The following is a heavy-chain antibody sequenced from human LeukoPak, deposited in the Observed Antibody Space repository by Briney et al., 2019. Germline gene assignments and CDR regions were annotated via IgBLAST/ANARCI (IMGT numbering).Heavy chain of an antibody. CDR2: IKTDGSLI. CDR3: ARDLNWETY. V-gene: IGHV3-7*01. CDR1: GFTFSSYW. J-gene: IGHJ4*02. D-gene: IGHD7-27*01. Sequence: GGSLRLSCVASGFTFSSYWMTWVRQAPGKGLEWVANIKTDGSLIYYVDSVKGRFTIPRDNAKNSLYLQMNSLRVEDTAVYYCARDLNWETYWGQGTLVSVSS.